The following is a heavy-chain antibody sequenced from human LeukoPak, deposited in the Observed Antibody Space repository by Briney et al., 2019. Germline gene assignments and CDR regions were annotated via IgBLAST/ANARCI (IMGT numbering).Heavy chain of an antibody. CDR3: AKDAYQLLVGGWFDP. Sequence: PGGSLRLSCAASGFTFDDYAMHWVRQAPGKGLEWVSGISWNSGSIGYADSVKGRFTISRDNAKNSLYLQMNSLRAEDTALYYCAKDAYQLLVGGWFDPWGQGTLVTVSS. V-gene: IGHV3-9*01. J-gene: IGHJ5*02. D-gene: IGHD2-2*01. CDR2: ISWNSGSI. CDR1: GFTFDDYA.